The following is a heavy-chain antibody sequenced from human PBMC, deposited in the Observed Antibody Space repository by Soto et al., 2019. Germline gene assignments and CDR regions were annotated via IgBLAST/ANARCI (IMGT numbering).Heavy chain of an antibody. Sequence: GGSLRLSCAASGFTFSIFAMSWARQSPGKGLEWVSTISGSGGSTYYADAVKGRFTISRDNSMGTLYLQMKSLRVEDTAIYYCAKEVSLGSTVDLGYWGQGALVTVSS. CDR3: AKEVSLGSTVDLGY. J-gene: IGHJ4*02. CDR1: GFTFSIFA. CDR2: ISGSGGST. D-gene: IGHD7-27*01. V-gene: IGHV3-23*01.